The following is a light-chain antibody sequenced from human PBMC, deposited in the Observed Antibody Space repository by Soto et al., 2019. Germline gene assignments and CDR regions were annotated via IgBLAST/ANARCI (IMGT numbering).Light chain of an antibody. Sequence: QSVLTQPPSASGAPGQRDIVSCSGGSSNVGSNSVNWYQHLPGSAPKLLIFSNNQRPSGVPDRLSGSKSGTSASLAIGGLQSDDEADYYCAAWDDSLSAYVFGSGTKLTVL. CDR2: SNN. V-gene: IGLV1-44*01. J-gene: IGLJ1*01. CDR3: AAWDDSLSAYV. CDR1: SSNVGSNS.